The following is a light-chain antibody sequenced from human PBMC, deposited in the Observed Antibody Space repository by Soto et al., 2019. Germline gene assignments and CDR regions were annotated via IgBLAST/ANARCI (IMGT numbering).Light chain of an antibody. Sequence: EIVMTQSPATLSVSPGERATLSCRASQSVSSNLAWYQQKPCQAPRLLIYGASTRATAIPARFSGSGSGTEFTLNISSLQSEDFAVYYCQQYNNWPPWTCGQRNKVEIK. CDR1: QSVSSN. J-gene: IGKJ1*01. CDR2: GAS. CDR3: QQYNNWPPWT. V-gene: IGKV3-15*01.